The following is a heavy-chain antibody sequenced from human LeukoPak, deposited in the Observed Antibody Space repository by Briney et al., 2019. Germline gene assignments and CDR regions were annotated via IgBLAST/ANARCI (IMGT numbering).Heavy chain of an antibody. D-gene: IGHD2-21*02. CDR2: ISVINSGNT. Sequence: ASVKVSCKASGYTFSSYGINWVRQAPGQGLEWMGWISVINSGNTRYTQNFQGRLTMTTDTSTTTAYMELRSLRSDDTAVYYCSREFPFCGADCFSGVFDIWGQGTMVTVS. CDR1: GYTFSSYG. CDR3: SREFPFCGADCFSGVFDI. J-gene: IGHJ3*02. V-gene: IGHV1-18*01.